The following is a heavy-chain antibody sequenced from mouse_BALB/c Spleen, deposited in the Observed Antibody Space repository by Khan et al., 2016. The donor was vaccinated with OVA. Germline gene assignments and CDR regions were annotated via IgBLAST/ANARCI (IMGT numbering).Heavy chain of an antibody. CDR1: GYTFTNYW. CDR3: ARWATRRFDD. D-gene: IGHD3-1*01. Sequence: QIQLVQSGGEVIRPGTSVKISCKASGYTFTNYWLGWVRQRPGHGLEWIGDIYPGGYYTNYNEQFKGKATLTVDTSSSTANLQLTSLTSEDSAVYFCARWATRRFDDWGEGTTVTVSS. J-gene: IGHJ1*01. CDR2: IYPGGYYT. V-gene: IGHV1-63*02.